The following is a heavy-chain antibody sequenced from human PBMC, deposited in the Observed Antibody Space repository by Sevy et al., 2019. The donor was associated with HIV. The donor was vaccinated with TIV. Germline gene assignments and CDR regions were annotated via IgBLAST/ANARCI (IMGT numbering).Heavy chain of an antibody. V-gene: IGHV3-48*02. D-gene: IGHD3-16*01. CDR1: GFTFSTYT. Sequence: GGSLRLSCAASGFTFSTYTMNWVRQAPGKGLEWVSYISSSGTIYYADSVKGQFTISRENAKNSLYLQMNSVRDEDTAVYYCAREAGVGPYYFDSWGQGTLVTVSS. CDR2: ISSSGTI. J-gene: IGHJ4*02. CDR3: AREAGVGPYYFDS.